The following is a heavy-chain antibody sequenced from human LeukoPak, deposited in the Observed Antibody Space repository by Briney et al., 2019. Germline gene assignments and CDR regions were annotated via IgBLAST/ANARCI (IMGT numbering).Heavy chain of an antibody. CDR3: ARAPMTTVTTPRYNYYYMDV. J-gene: IGHJ6*03. CDR1: TGSISSRGSY. D-gene: IGHD4-11*01. CDR2: IYYSGIA. V-gene: IGHV4-39*07. Sequence: PSETLSLTCTVSTGSISSRGSYWGWVRQPPGEGLQWIGSIYYSGIAYYNPSLKSRVTMSVDTSKNQFSLKLSSVTAADTAVYYCARAPMTTVTTPRYNYYYMDVWGKGTTVTVSS.